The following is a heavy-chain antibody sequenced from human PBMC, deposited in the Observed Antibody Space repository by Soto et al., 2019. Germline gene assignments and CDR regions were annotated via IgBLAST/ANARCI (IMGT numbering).Heavy chain of an antibody. V-gene: IGHV4-59*01. CDR3: ARDSGSYLYGMDV. Sequence: PSETLSLTCTVSGGSISNYYWSWIRQPPGKGLEWIGYIYYSGSTNYNPSLKSRVTISVDTSKNQFSLKLSSVTAADTAVYYCARDSGSYLYGMDVWGQGTTVTVSS. J-gene: IGHJ6*02. CDR1: GGSISNYY. CDR2: IYYSGST. D-gene: IGHD1-26*01.